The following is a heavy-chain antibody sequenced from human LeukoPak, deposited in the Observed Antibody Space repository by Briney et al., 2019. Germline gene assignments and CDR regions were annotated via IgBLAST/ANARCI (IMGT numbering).Heavy chain of an antibody. V-gene: IGHV3-23*01. J-gene: IGHJ6*03. CDR2: ISGSGDST. D-gene: IGHD4-17*01. CDR3: AKPPSYGDYSSLDNYYYMDV. CDR1: GFTFSSYA. Sequence: GGSLRLSCAASGFTFSSYAMSWVRQAPGKGLEWVSAISGSGDSTYYADSVKGRFTISRDNSKNTLYLQMNSLRAEDTAVYYCAKPPSYGDYSSLDNYYYMDVWGKGTTVTVSS.